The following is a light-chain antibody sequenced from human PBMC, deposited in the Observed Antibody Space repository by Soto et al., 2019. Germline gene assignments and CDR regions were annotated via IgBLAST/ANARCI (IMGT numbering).Light chain of an antibody. CDR1: SGDVGGYDY. CDR2: EVS. CDR3: SSYTKSDTFPYV. J-gene: IGLJ1*01. Sequence: QSALTQPASVSGSPGQSITISCTGTSGDVGGYDYVSWYQQHPGEAPKLIIYEVSYRPSGVSDRFSGSKSGNTASLTISGLQTEDEADYYCSSYTKSDTFPYVFGTGTKLTVL. V-gene: IGLV2-14*01.